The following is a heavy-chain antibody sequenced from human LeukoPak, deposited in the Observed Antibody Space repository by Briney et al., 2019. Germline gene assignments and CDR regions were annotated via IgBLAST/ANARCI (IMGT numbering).Heavy chain of an antibody. CDR1: GGTFSSYA. Sequence: ASVKVSCKASGGTFSSYAISWVRQAPGQGLEWMGGIIPIFGTANYAQKFQGRVTITADESTSTAYMELSRLRSDDTAVYYCARVSDYGDYDAFDIWGQGTMVTVSS. CDR3: ARVSDYGDYDAFDI. J-gene: IGHJ3*02. D-gene: IGHD4-17*01. V-gene: IGHV1-69*01. CDR2: IIPIFGTA.